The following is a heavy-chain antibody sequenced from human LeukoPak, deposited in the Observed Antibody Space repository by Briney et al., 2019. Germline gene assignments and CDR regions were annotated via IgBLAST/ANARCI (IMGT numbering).Heavy chain of an antibody. V-gene: IGHV3-30*04. CDR2: ISYDGSNE. J-gene: IGHJ4*02. D-gene: IGHD2-15*01. CDR3: AKSGLNRLDY. CDR1: GFTFSSYV. Sequence: GGSLRLSCAASGFTFSSYVMHWVRQAPGKGLEWVAIISYDGSNEYYADSVKGRFTISRDNSKNTLYLQMSSLRAADTAVYYCAKSGLNRLDYWGQGTLVTVSS.